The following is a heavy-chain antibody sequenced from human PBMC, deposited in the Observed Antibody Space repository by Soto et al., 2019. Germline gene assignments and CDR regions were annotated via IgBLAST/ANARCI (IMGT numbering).Heavy chain of an antibody. V-gene: IGHV3-30*03. CDR1: GFAFTNYG. Sequence: QVQVVESGGGVVHPGRSLRLSCAASGFAFTNYGMHWVRQAPGKGLEWVAFVSNDGNRKYYADSVKGRFTISRDNSENTVYLQMTSLRRDDTAVFYCARDVAMPTGLGLGYWGQGALVTVSS. J-gene: IGHJ4*02. CDR3: ARDVAMPTGLGLGY. CDR2: VSNDGNRK. D-gene: IGHD2-2*01.